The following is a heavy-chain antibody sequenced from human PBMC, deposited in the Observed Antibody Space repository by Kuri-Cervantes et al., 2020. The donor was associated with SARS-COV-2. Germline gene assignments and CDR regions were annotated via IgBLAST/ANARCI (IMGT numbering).Heavy chain of an antibody. D-gene: IGHD6-13*01. J-gene: IGHJ6*03. Sequence: GSLRLSCTVSGGSISSQSYYWGWIRQPPGKGLEWIGSVYYSGSTYYNPSLKSRVTISLDTSKNQFSLKLSSVTAADTAVYYCARCLAAAGSPPPAYYYYMDVWGKGTTVTVSS. CDR2: VYYSGST. CDR1: GGSISSQSYY. V-gene: IGHV4-39*07. CDR3: ARCLAAAGSPPPAYYYYMDV.